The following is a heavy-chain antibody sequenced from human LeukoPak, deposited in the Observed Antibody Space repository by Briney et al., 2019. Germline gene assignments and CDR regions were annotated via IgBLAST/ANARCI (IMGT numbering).Heavy chain of an antibody. CDR2: IYHSGST. CDR3: ARDSSGWEGAFDI. D-gene: IGHD6-19*01. CDR1: GYSISSGYY. J-gene: IGHJ3*02. Sequence: PSETLSLTCTVSGYSISSGYYWGWIRQPPGKGLEWIGSIYHSGSTYYNPSLKSRVTMSVDTSKNQFSLKLSSVTAADRAVYYCARDSSGWEGAFDIWGQGTMVTVSS. V-gene: IGHV4-38-2*02.